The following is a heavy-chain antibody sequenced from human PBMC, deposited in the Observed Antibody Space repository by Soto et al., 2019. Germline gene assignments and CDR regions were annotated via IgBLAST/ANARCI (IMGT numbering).Heavy chain of an antibody. Sequence: GSLRLSCAASGFTVSSNYMSWVRQAPGKGLEWVSVIYSGGSTYYADSVKGRFGISRDNSKNTLYLQMHSLRADDTAMYYCAKRGSSGGDGGPFYFDYWGQGTQVTVSS. D-gene: IGHD2-21*01. J-gene: IGHJ4*02. CDR1: GFTVSSNY. V-gene: IGHV3-53*01. CDR2: IYSGGST. CDR3: AKRGSSGGDGGPFYFDY.